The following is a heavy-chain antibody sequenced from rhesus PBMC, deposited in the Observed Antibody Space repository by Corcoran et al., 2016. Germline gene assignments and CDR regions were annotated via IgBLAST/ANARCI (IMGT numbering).Heavy chain of an antibody. CDR1: GFTFRSYG. D-gene: IGHD2-21*01. CDR2: INSGPGSP. CDR3: AKPKYCTGSGCPYFDS. V-gene: IGHV3S5*01. J-gene: IGHJ4*01. Sequence: EVQLVETGGGLVQPGGSLKLPCAASGFTFRSYGMSWARQAQGQRLEWVSAINSGPGSPSAPDSVMGRFTISMDTSKNALSRQMNSLGAEDTAVYYCAKPKYCTGSGCPYFDSWGQGVLVTVSS.